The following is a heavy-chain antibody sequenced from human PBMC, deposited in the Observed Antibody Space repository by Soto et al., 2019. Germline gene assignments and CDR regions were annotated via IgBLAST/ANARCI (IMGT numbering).Heavy chain of an antibody. Sequence: QVQLVQSGAEVKKPGASVKVSCKASGYTFTSYYMHWVRQAPGQGLEWMRIINPSGGSTSYAQKFQGRVTMTRDTSTSTVYMELSSLRSEDTAVYYCARVGAGKGWYFDLWGRGTLVTVSS. D-gene: IGHD3-10*01. V-gene: IGHV1-46*01. CDR1: GYTFTSYY. J-gene: IGHJ2*01. CDR2: INPSGGST. CDR3: ARVGAGKGWYFDL.